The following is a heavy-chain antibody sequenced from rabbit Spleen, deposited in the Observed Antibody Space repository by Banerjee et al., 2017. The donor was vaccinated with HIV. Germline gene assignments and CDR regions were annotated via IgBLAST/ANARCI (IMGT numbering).Heavy chain of an antibody. J-gene: IGHJ6*01. Sequence: QEQLKETGGGLVQPGGSLTLSCKASGIDFTNYYISWVRQAPGKGLEWIGHIDRVGSAYYPNWAKGRFTFSKTSSTTVTLQMTSLTAADTATYFCARDLTDVIGWNFGWWGPGTLVTVS. CDR3: ARDLTDVIGWNFGW. CDR2: IDRVGSA. CDR1: GIDFTNYY. V-gene: IGHV1S45*01. D-gene: IGHD4-1*01.